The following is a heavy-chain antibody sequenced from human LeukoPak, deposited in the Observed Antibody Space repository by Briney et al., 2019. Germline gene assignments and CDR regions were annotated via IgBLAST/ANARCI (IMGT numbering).Heavy chain of an antibody. CDR1: GYTFTSYG. D-gene: IGHD6-19*01. Sequence: VASVKVSCKASGYTFTSYGISWVRQAPGQGLEWMGIINPSGGSTSYAQKFQGRVTMTRDTSTSTVYMELSSLRSEDTAVYYCARAQQWLAFDIWGQGTMVTVSS. CDR3: ARAQQWLAFDI. CDR2: INPSGGST. J-gene: IGHJ3*02. V-gene: IGHV1-46*01.